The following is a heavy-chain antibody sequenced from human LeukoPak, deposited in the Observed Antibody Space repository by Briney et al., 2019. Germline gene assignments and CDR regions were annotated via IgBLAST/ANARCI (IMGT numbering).Heavy chain of an antibody. CDR1: SRSLSSYY. J-gene: IGHJ4*02. V-gene: IGHV4-59*01. CDR3: ARVRAMGATIGPDY. Sequence: PSETLSLTCTVSSRSLSSYYWRCIRQPPGRGLEWIGYIYYSGSTNYNPSLKSRVTISVDTSKHQFSLKLSAVTAEDTAVYYYARVRAMGATIGPDYWGQGTLVTVSS. D-gene: IGHD5-24*01. CDR2: IYYSGST.